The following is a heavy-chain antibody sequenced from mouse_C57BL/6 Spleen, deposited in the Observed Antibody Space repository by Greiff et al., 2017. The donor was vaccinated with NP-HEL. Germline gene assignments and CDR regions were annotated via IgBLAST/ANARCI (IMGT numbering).Heavy chain of an antibody. V-gene: IGHV1-64*01. CDR2: IHPNSGST. J-gene: IGHJ3*01. CDR3: ARDGYDAWFAY. CDR1: CYTFTSYW. D-gene: IGHD2-2*01. Sequence: QVQLQQPGAELVKPGASVKLSCKASCYTFTSYWMHWVKQRSGQGLEWIGMIHPNSGSTNYNEKFKSKATLTVDKSSSTAYMQLSSLTSEDSAVYYCARDGYDAWFAYWGQGTLVTVSA.